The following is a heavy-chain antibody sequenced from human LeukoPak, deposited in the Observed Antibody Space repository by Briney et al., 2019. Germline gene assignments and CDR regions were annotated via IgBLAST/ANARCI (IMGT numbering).Heavy chain of an antibody. J-gene: IGHJ4*02. CDR2: ISAYNGNT. V-gene: IGHV1-18*01. CDR3: ARWRITMVRGGLDY. D-gene: IGHD3-10*01. Sequence: ASVTVSCKASGYTCTSYGISWVRQAPGQGLEWMGLISAYNGNTNYAQKLQGRVTMTTDTSTSTAYLELRSLRSDDTAVYYCARWRITMVRGGLDYWGQGTLVTVSS. CDR1: GYTCTSYG.